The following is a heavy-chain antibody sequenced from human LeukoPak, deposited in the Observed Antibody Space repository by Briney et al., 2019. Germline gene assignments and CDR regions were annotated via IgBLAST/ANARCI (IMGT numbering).Heavy chain of an antibody. CDR2: INHSGST. CDR3: ARHYYDSSGYYPSAFDI. Sequence: SETLSLTCAVYGGSFSGYYWSWIRQPPGKGLEWIGEINHSGSTNYNPSLKSRVTISVDTSKTQFSLKLSSVTAADTAVYYCARHYYDSSGYYPSAFDIWGQGTMVTVSS. J-gene: IGHJ3*02. D-gene: IGHD3-22*01. CDR1: GGSFSGYY. V-gene: IGHV4-34*01.